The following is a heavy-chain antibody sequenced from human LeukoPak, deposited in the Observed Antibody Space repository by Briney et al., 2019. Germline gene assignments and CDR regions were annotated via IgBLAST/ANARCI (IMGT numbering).Heavy chain of an antibody. CDR2: ISSSSSYI. CDR1: GFTFSSYS. J-gene: IGHJ4*02. D-gene: IGHD4-17*01. Sequence: GGSLRLSCAASGFTFSSYSMNWVRQAPGKGLEWVSSISSSSSYIYYADSVKGRFTISRDNAKNSLYLQMNSLRAEDTAVYYCAKDLSDYGDFPIDYWGQGTLVTVSS. V-gene: IGHV3-21*01. CDR3: AKDLSDYGDFPIDY.